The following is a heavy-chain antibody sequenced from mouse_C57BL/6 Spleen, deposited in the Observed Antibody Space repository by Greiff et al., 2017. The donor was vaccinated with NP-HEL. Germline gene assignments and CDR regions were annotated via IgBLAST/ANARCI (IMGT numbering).Heavy chain of an antibody. CDR1: GFTFSSYA. CDR3: ARGDNWDGYFDV. CDR2: ISDGGSYT. J-gene: IGHJ1*03. D-gene: IGHD4-1*01. Sequence: EVKLVESGGGLVKPGGSLKLSCAASGFTFSSYAMSWVRQTPEKRLEWVATISDGGSYTYYPDNVKGRFTISRDNAKNNLYLQMSHLKSEDTAMYYCARGDNWDGYFDVWGTGTTVTVSS. V-gene: IGHV5-4*03.